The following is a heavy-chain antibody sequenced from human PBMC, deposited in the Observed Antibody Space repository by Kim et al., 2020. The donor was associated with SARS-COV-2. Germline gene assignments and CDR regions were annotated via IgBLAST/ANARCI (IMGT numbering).Heavy chain of an antibody. Sequence: GGSLRLSCAASGFTFSGYGMHWVRQAPGKGLEWVAVISYDGSNKYYADSVKGRFTISRDSSKNTLYLQMNSLRAEDTAVYYCAKTWTVWYFDLWGRGTLVAVSS. CDR3: AKTWTVWYFDL. CDR2: ISYDGSNK. V-gene: IGHV3-30*18. D-gene: IGHD1-1*01. CDR1: GFTFSGYG. J-gene: IGHJ2*01.